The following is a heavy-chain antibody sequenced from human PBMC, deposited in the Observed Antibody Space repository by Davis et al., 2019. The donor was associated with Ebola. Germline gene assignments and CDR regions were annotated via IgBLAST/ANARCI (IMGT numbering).Heavy chain of an antibody. J-gene: IGHJ6*02. CDR1: GFTFSSYG. D-gene: IGHD3-10*01. CDR2: IWYDGSNK. V-gene: IGHV3-33*01. Sequence: GGSLRLSCAASGFTFSSYGMHWVRHAPGKGLEWVAVIWYDGSNKYYADSVKGRFTISRDNSKNTLYLQMNSLKTEDTAVYYCTRRRAEGGSDVWGQGTTVTVSS. CDR3: TRRRAEGGSDV.